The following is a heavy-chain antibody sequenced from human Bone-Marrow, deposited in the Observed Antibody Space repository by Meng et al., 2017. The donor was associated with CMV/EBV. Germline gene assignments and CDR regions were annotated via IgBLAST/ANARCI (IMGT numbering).Heavy chain of an antibody. CDR1: GFTFDTYW. V-gene: IGHV3-7*01. CDR3: ARDGSLDP. Sequence: LPLTCVGSGFTFDTYWMSWVRQAPGKGLEWVANIKHNGNEKYDVESVRGRFTISRDNAKRSLFLQMNSLRPEDTAVYYCARDGSLDPWGQGTLVTVSS. CDR2: IKHNGNEK. J-gene: IGHJ5*02.